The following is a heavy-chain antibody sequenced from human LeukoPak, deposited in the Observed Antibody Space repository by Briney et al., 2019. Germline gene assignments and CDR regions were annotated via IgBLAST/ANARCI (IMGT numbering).Heavy chain of an antibody. CDR3: AKDIRGERWLPLY. J-gene: IGHJ4*02. CDR2: ISYDGSNK. Sequence: GGSLRLSCAASGFTFSSYGMHWVRQAPGKGLEWVAVISYDGSNKYYADSVKGRFTISRDNSKNTLYLQMNSLRAEDTAVYYCAKDIRGERWLPLYWGQGTLVTVSS. V-gene: IGHV3-30*18. D-gene: IGHD5-24*01. CDR1: GFTFSSYG.